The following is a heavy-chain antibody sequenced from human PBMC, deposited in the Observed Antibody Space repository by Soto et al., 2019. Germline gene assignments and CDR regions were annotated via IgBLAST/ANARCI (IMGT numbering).Heavy chain of an antibody. Sequence: GGSLRLSCAASGFTFSSYAMHWVRQAPGKGLEWVAVISYDGSNKYYADSVKGRFTISRDNSKNTLYLQMNSLRAEDTAVYYCARDCNVVQSWGSSGYCSDAFDIWGQGTMVTVSS. CDR2: ISYDGSNK. CDR3: ARDCNVVQSWGSSGYCSDAFDI. V-gene: IGHV3-30-3*01. D-gene: IGHD3-22*01. J-gene: IGHJ3*02. CDR1: GFTFSSYA.